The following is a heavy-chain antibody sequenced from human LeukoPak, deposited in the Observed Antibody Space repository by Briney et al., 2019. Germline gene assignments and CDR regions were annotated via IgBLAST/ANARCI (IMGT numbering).Heavy chain of an antibody. CDR2: IYTSGST. V-gene: IGHV4-4*07. Sequence: SETLSPTCTVSGGSISSYYWSWIRQPAGKGLEWIGRIYTSGSTNYNPSLKSRVTMSVDTSKNQFSLKLSSVTAADTAVYYCARDHRAGDYADLWGRGTLVTVSS. J-gene: IGHJ2*01. CDR3: ARDHRAGDYADL. CDR1: GGSISSYY. D-gene: IGHD4-17*01.